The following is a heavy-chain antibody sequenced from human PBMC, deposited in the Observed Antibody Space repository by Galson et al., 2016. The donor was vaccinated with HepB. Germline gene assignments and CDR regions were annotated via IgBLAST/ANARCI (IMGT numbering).Heavy chain of an antibody. V-gene: IGHV4-61*01. D-gene: IGHD6-19*01. Sequence: SETLSLSCTVSGGSVSSGCYYWSWIRQPPGKGLEWIGYIYYSGITNYNPSLKSRVTISIYTSKNQFSLNLRSVTAADTAVYYCARVPSPVIAVAGTILDAFDIWGQGTMVTVSS. J-gene: IGHJ3*02. CDR1: GGSVSSGCYY. CDR2: IYYSGIT. CDR3: ARVPSPVIAVAGTILDAFDI.